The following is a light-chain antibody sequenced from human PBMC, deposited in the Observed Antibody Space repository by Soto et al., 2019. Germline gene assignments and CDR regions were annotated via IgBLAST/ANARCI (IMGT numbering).Light chain of an antibody. J-gene: IGKJ2*01. CDR3: QQYGTSPPVYA. CDR1: QSVSNTY. CDR2: GAS. Sequence: EIVLTQSPGNLSLSPGERATLSCRTSQSVSNTYLAWYQQKPGQAPRLLIYGASSRAAGIPDRFSGGGSGTDFTLTISRLEPEDFAVYYCQQYGTSPPVYAFGQGTKLEIK. V-gene: IGKV3-20*01.